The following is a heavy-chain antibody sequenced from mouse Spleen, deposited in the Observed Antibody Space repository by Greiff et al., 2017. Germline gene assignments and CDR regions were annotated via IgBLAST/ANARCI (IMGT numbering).Heavy chain of an antibody. CDR2: ISTYSGNT. D-gene: IGHD1-2*01. CDR3: ASHYYGYGYFDY. J-gene: IGHJ2*01. Sequence: VKLMESGPELVRPGVSVKISCKGSGYTFTDYAMHWVKQSHAKSLEWIGVISTYSGNTNYNQKFKGKATMTVDKSSSTAYMELARLTSEDSAIYYCASHYYGYGYFDYWGQGTTLTVSS. CDR1: GYTFTDYA. V-gene: IGHV1-67*01.